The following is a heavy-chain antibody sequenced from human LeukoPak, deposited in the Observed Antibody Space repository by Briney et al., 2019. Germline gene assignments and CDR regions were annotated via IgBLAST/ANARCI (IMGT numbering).Heavy chain of an antibody. CDR1: GFTFSNYA. V-gene: IGHV3-23*01. Sequence: PGGSLRLSCAASGFTFSNYAMNWVRQAPGQGLEWVSGITGSGSSTSYADSVKGRFTISRDNSKNTLYLQMNSLRVEDTALYYCAKKGVGNSFEIRTFEYWGQGTLVTVSS. CDR3: AKKGVGNSFEIRTFEY. CDR2: ITGSGSST. D-gene: IGHD3-9*01. J-gene: IGHJ4*02.